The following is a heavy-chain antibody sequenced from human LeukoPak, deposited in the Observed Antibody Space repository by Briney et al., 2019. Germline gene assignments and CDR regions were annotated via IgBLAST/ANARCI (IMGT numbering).Heavy chain of an antibody. Sequence: PSETLSLTCTVSGGSISSSSYYWGWIRQPPGKGLEWIGSIYYSGSTYYNPSLKSRVTISVDTSKNQFSLKLSSVTAADTAVYYCARGPEIIVGATIDYWGQGTLVTVSS. CDR2: IYYSGST. J-gene: IGHJ4*02. V-gene: IGHV4-39*07. CDR3: ARGPEIIVGATIDY. CDR1: GGSISSSSYY. D-gene: IGHD1-26*01.